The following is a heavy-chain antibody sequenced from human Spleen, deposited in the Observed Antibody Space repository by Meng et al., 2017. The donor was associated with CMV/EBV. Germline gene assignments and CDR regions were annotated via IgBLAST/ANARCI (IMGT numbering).Heavy chain of an antibody. D-gene: IGHD4/OR15-4a*01. V-gene: IGHV3-7*01. CDR1: GFPFSGYW. Sequence: LRLSCAASGFPFSGYWMNWVRQGPGKGLEWVANIKGDGSEIHYADSVKGRFTISRDNAKNSLYLQMNSLRADDTSVYYCAKANSFESWGQGTLVTVSS. J-gene: IGHJ4*02. CDR3: AKANSFES. CDR2: IKGDGSEI.